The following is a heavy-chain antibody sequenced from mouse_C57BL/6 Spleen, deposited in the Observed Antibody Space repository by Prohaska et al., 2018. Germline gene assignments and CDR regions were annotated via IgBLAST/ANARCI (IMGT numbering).Heavy chain of an antibody. CDR1: GFTFSSYG. J-gene: IGHJ2*01. Sequence: GFTFSSYGMSWVRQTPDKSLEWVATISSGGSYTYYPDSVKGRFTISRDNAKNTLYLQMSSLKSEDTAMYYCARHESSPYYFDYWGQGTTLTVSS. D-gene: IGHD6-1*01. V-gene: IGHV5-6*01. CDR2: ISSGGSYT. CDR3: ARHESSPYYFDY.